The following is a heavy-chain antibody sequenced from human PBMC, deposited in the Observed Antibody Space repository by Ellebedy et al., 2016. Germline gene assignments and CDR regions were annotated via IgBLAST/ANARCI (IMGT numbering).Heavy chain of an antibody. V-gene: IGHV4-31*03. Sequence: SETLSLXCTVSGGSISSGGYYWSWIRQHPGKGLEWIGYIYYSGSTYYNPSLKSRVTISVDTSKNQFSLKLSSVTAADTAVYYCTAAILRDAFDIWGQGTMVTVSS. J-gene: IGHJ3*02. CDR3: TAAILRDAFDI. D-gene: IGHD2-2*02. CDR1: GGSISSGGYY. CDR2: IYYSGST.